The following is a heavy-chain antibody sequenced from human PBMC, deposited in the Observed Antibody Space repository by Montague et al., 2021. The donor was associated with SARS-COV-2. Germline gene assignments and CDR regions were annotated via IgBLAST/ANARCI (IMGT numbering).Heavy chain of an antibody. CDR3: ASAFYGDHWAFDV. D-gene: IGHD3-3*02. CDR1: GDSVSSTSAS. J-gene: IGHJ3*01. Sequence: WAISGDSVSSTSASWNWIRQSPSRGLEWLGRTYYRSWWRSQYPGSLESRITISGDTSKNQFSLQLNPVTPEDTAVYYCASAFYGDHWAFDVWGQGTMVTVSS. CDR2: TYYRSWWRS. V-gene: IGHV6-1*01.